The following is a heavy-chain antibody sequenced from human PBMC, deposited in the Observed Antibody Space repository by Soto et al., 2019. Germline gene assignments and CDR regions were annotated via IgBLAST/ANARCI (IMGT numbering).Heavy chain of an antibody. J-gene: IGHJ1*01. CDR1: GITFSSYG. D-gene: IGHD2-21*02. CDR2: ISGSSDA. V-gene: IGHV3-23*01. Sequence: EVQLLESGGGLEPPGKSLRLSCAASGITFSSYGMSWVRQAPGKGLVWVSAISGSSDAYYADSVKGRFAISRDNSRSTLYLQMNGLRAEDTAVYSCTNYGGDSGRYEYCKHWGQCTVVTVSS. CDR3: TNYGGDSGRYEYCKH.